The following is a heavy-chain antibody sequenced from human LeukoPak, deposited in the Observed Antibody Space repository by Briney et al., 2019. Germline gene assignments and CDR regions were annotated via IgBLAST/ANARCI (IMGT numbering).Heavy chain of an antibody. V-gene: IGHV3-74*01. Sequence: GRSLRLSCAASGFTFSSYWMHWVRQAPGKGLVWVSGMNTDGSSTNYADSVKGRFTIPRDNAKHTLYLKMNSLRVVDMAVYYCYAGKAEQWGQGRLVTVSS. CDR1: GFTFSSYW. D-gene: IGHD4-23*01. CDR3: YAGKAEQ. J-gene: IGHJ1*01. CDR2: MNTDGSST.